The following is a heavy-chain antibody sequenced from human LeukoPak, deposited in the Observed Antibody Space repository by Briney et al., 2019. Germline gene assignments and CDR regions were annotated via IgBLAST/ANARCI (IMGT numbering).Heavy chain of an antibody. CDR1: GGSIASGGYS. D-gene: IGHD4-17*01. Sequence: PSETLSLTCAVSGGSIASGGYSWSWIRQPPGKGLEWIGYIYYSGSTNYNPSLKSRVTISVDTSKNQFSLKLSSVTAADTAVYYCAFTTVTKGYNWFDPWGQGTLVTVSS. CDR2: IYYSGST. CDR3: AFTTVTKGYNWFDP. V-gene: IGHV4-61*08. J-gene: IGHJ5*02.